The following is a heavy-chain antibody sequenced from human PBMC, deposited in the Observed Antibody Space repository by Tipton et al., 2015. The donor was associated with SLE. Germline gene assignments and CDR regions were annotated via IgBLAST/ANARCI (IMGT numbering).Heavy chain of an antibody. CDR3: ARGPGLFDY. V-gene: IGHV4-59*01. J-gene: IGHJ4*02. CDR1: GGSISSYY. D-gene: IGHD3-10*01. CDR2: IYYSGST. Sequence: LRLSCTVSGGSISSYYWSWIRQPPGKGLEWIGYIYYSGSTNYNPSLKSRVTISVDTSKNQFSLKLSSVTAADTAVYYCARGPGLFDYWGQGTLVTVSS.